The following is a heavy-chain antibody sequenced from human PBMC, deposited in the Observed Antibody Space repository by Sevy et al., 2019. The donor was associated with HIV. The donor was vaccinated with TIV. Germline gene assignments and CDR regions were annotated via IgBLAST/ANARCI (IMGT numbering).Heavy chain of an antibody. CDR3: AGGYALGIHYGLDV. V-gene: IGHV4-59*12. D-gene: IGHD1-1*01. J-gene: IGHJ6*02. CDR2: IYYSGSA. Sequence: GSLRLSCTVSGGSISSSYWNWIRQTPGKGLEWIGYIYYSGSAKYNPSLKSRVTISVDTSKKQFSLKLSSVTAADTAVYYCAGGYALGIHYGLDVWGQGTTVTVSS. CDR1: GGSISSSY.